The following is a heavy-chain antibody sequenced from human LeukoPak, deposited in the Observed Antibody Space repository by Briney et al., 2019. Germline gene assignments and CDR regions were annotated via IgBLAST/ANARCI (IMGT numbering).Heavy chain of an antibody. CDR3: AKAHLSDYGDYVRFHYNGMDV. V-gene: IGHV3-30*18. Sequence: GGSLRLSCAASGFTFSRNGMHWVRQAPGKGLEWVAVISHDGANKYHADSVKGRFTISRDNSKNTLYLQMSSLRAEDTAVYYCAKAHLSDYGDYVRFHYNGMDVWGQGTTVSVSS. J-gene: IGHJ6*02. CDR1: GFTFSRNG. D-gene: IGHD4-17*01. CDR2: ISHDGANK.